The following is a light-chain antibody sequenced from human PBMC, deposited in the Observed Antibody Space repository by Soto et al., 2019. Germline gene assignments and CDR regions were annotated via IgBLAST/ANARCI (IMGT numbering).Light chain of an antibody. CDR1: SSNIGSST. V-gene: IGLV1-44*01. CDR3: AAWDDSLNGFDV. J-gene: IGLJ1*01. CDR2: SNN. Sequence: QSALTQPPSASGTPGQRVTISCSGSSSNIGSSTVNWYQQLPGTAPKLLIYSNNQRPSGVPDRFSGSKSGTSASLAISGLQFVVEVDYYCAAWDDSLNGFDVFGTGTKVTV.